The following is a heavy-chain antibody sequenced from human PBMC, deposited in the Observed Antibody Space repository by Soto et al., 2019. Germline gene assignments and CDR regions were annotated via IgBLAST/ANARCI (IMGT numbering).Heavy chain of an antibody. D-gene: IGHD3-3*01. CDR2: MYYSGST. J-gene: IGHJ5*02. CDR3: ARGGVLRFLKWFPGGWLDP. Sequence: QVQLQESGPGLVKPSHTLSLTCAVSGDSIGTDGYYWSWIRQVPGKGLEWIGHMYYSGSTSYNPSLKSRVTISGDTSKNQCSLSRTSVTAADTAVYFCARGGVLRFLKWFPGGWLDPWGQGTLVSVSS. CDR1: GDSIGTDGYY. V-gene: IGHV4-31*11.